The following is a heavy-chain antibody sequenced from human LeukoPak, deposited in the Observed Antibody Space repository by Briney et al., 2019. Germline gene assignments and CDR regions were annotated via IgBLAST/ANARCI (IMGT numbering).Heavy chain of an antibody. J-gene: IGHJ4*02. Sequence: GGSLRLSCAASGFTFSSFTMNWVRQAPGKGLEWVSYISSSSSTIYYADSVKGRFTISRDNAKNSLYLQMNSLRDEDTAVYYCARASNSGYSYGYGYWGQGTLVTVSS. CDR2: ISSSSSTI. V-gene: IGHV3-48*02. CDR1: GFTFSSFT. D-gene: IGHD5-18*01. CDR3: ARASNSGYSYGYGY.